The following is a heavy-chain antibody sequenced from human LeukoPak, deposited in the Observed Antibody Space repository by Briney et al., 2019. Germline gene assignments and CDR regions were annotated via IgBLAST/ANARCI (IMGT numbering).Heavy chain of an antibody. D-gene: IGHD3-22*01. V-gene: IGHV4-34*01. Sequence: SETLSLTCAVYGGSFSGYYWSWIRQPPGKGLEWIGDINHSGSTNYNPSLKSRGTISFDTSTNHTPLQQSSGTAADTAVYYCAIAGESSGYYPSYWYFDLWGSGTRVTVSS. CDR1: GGSFSGYY. CDR2: INHSGST. CDR3: AIAGESSGYYPSYWYFDL. J-gene: IGHJ2*01.